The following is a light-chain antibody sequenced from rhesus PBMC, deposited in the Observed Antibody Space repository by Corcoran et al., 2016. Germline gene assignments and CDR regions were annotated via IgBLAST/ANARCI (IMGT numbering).Light chain of an antibody. V-gene: IGKV1-25*02. CDR1: QGIRNN. CDR2: AAS. Sequence: DIQMTQSPSSLSASVGDTVTITCQASQGIRNNLAWYQQKPGKVTKLLIYAASTLQSGVPSRFSGSGSGTDFTLTNSGLQPEDFATYYCQHGYGILYSFGQGTKVEIK. CDR3: QHGYGILYS. J-gene: IGKJ2*01.